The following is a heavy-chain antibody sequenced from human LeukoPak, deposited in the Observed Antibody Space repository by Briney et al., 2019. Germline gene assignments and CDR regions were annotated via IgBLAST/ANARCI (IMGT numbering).Heavy chain of an antibody. J-gene: IGHJ4*02. Sequence: PGGSLRLSCVTSGFAFTHCSMNWVRQAPGKGLEWLSYITGDTNGIYYADSVKSRFIISRDNAKNSVYLQMNSLSVEDTAVYYCVRGGVADGNYFGDWGQGTVVTVSS. D-gene: IGHD3-10*01. CDR3: VRGGVADGNYFGD. CDR1: GFAFTHCS. CDR2: ITGDTNGI. V-gene: IGHV3-48*01.